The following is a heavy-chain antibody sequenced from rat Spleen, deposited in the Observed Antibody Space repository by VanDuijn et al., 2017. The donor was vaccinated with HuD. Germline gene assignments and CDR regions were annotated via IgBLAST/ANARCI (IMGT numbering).Heavy chain of an antibody. Sequence: EVQLVESGGGLVQPGRSMKLSCAASGFTFSYYYMAWVRQAPTKGLEWVTSIGTDGNNTYYRDSVKGRFTISRDNAKSTLYLQMDSLRSEDTATYYCASPGTTYYYGWYFDFWGPGTMVTVSS. V-gene: IGHV5-25*01. CDR3: ASPGTTYYYGWYFDF. D-gene: IGHD1-1*01. J-gene: IGHJ1*01. CDR1: GFTFSYYY. CDR2: IGTDGNNT.